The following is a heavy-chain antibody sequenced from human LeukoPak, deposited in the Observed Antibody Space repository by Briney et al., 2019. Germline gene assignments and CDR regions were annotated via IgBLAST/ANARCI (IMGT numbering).Heavy chain of an antibody. J-gene: IGHJ4*02. Sequence: PSETLSLTCTVSGGSISSYYWTWIRQPPGKGLEWIGYIDYSGSTNYNPSLKSRVTISVDTSKNKFSLKLDSVTAADTDVYYCARARHYDRSGDHRAFDYWGQGTLVTVSS. V-gene: IGHV4-59*01. CDR3: ARARHYDRSGDHRAFDY. CDR2: IDYSGST. CDR1: GGSISSYY. D-gene: IGHD3-22*01.